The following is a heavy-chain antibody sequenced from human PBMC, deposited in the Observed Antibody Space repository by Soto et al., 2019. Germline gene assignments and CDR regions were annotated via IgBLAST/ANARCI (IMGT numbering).Heavy chain of an antibody. V-gene: IGHV3-30*18. D-gene: IGHD2-15*01. CDR3: AKKIPLYCSGGSCYDY. Sequence: GGSLRLSCAASGFTFSSYGMHWVRQAPGKGLEWVAVISYDGSNKYYADSVKGRFTISRDNSKNTLYLQMNSLRAEDTAVYYCAKKIPLYCSGGSCYDYWGQGTLVTVSS. CDR1: GFTFSSYG. J-gene: IGHJ4*02. CDR2: ISYDGSNK.